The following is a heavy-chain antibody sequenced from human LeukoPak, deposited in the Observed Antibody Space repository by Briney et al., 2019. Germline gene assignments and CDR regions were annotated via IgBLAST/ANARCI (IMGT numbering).Heavy chain of an antibody. CDR2: ISSSGSTM. CDR3: ATAQVGATTGALDI. J-gene: IGHJ3*02. D-gene: IGHD1-26*01. V-gene: IGHV3-11*01. Sequence: GGSLRLSCAASGFIFSDYYMSWIRQAPGKGLEWVSYISSSGSTMYYTDSVKGRFTISRDNAKDSLYLQMNSLRAEDTAVYYCATAQVGATTGALDIWGQGTMVTVSS. CDR1: GFIFSDYY.